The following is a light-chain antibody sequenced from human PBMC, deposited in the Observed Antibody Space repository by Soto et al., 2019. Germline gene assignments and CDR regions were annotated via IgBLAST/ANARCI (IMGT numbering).Light chain of an antibody. J-gene: IGKJ4*01. CDR2: AAS. V-gene: IGKV1-9*01. CDR3: QQLNNYPLT. Sequence: IQLTQSPSSLSASVEDRVTITCRASQGISSYLAWYQQKPGKAPELLIYAASTLQSGVPSRFSGSGSGTDVTLTISSLQPEDFATYYCQQLNNYPLTFGGGTKVEIK. CDR1: QGISSY.